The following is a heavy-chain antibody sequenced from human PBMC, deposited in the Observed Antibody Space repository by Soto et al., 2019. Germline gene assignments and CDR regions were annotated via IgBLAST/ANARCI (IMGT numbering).Heavy chain of an antibody. D-gene: IGHD2-2*02. CDR1: GYTFTGYY. V-gene: IGHV1-3*01. CDR3: ARDRAGRRHPTYIFDY. Sequence: ASVKVSCKASGYTFTGYYMHWVRQAPGQRLEWMGWINAGNGNTKYAQKFQGRVTITRDTSASTAYMELSSLRSEDTAVYYCARDRAGRRHPTYIFDYWGQGTLVTVSS. CDR2: INAGNGNT. J-gene: IGHJ4*02.